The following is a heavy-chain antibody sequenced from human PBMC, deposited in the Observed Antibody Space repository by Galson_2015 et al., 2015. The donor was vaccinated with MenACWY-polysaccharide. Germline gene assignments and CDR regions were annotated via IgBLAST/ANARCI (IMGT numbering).Heavy chain of an antibody. V-gene: IGHV4-34*01. Sequence: ETLSLTCAVYGESFSGYYWSWIRQPPGKGLEWIGEMNHSGSTNCNPSLKSRVTISVDTSKNQFSLRLTSVTAADTAVYYCARGVGARSRFGLWGQGTLVSVSS. J-gene: IGHJ5*02. CDR3: ARGVGARSRFGL. CDR1: GESFSGYY. CDR2: MNHSGST. D-gene: IGHD1-26*01.